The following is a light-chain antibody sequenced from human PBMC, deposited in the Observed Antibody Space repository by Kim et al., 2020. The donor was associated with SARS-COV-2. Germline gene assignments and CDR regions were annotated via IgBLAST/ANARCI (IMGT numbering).Light chain of an antibody. V-gene: IGLV3-19*01. J-gene: IGLJ3*02. CDR3: QSRDTTGNRWV. CDR2: AYN. Sequence: SSELTQDPAVSVALGQTVRITCQGDSVKSYYANWYRQKPGQAPLLVIFAYNNRPSGIPGRFSASSSGNTASLTIIGAQAEDQADYYCQSRDTTGNRWVFGGGTQLIVL. CDR1: SVKSYY.